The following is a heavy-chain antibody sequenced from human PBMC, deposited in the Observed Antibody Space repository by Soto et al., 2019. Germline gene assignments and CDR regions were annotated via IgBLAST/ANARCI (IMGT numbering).Heavy chain of an antibody. CDR1: GFIFSHFA. J-gene: IGHJ4*02. Sequence: PGGSMRLSCEASGFIFSHFAIHWVRQAPGKGLEWVAVISYDGSNKYYADSVKGRFTISRDNSKNTLYLQMNSLRAEDTAVYYCAREPLFGDFDYWGQGTLVTVS. V-gene: IGHV3-30-3*01. D-gene: IGHD3-10*01. CDR3: AREPLFGDFDY. CDR2: ISYDGSNK.